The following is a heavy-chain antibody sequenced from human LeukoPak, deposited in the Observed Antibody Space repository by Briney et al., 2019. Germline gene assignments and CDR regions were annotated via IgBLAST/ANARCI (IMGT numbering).Heavy chain of an antibody. CDR2: IIPIFGTA. CDR3: ARIEGGYGDYFGPYYFDY. J-gene: IGHJ4*02. CDR1: GGTFSSYA. Sequence: SVKVPCKASGGTFSSYAISWVRQAPGQGLEWMGGIIPIFGTANYAQKFQGRVTITADESTSTAYMELSSLRSEDTAVYYCARIEGGYGDYFGPYYFDYWGQGTLVTVSS. V-gene: IGHV1-69*13. D-gene: IGHD4-17*01.